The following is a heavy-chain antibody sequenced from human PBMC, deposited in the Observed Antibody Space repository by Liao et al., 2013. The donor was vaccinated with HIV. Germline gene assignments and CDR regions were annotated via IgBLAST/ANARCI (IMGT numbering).Heavy chain of an antibody. D-gene: IGHD6-13*01. CDR2: INHSGST. J-gene: IGHJ6*03. CDR3: ARGRGDRWYAYYYYMDV. CDR1: GGSISSGEYY. V-gene: IGHV4-39*07. Sequence: QLQLQESGPGLVKPSETLSLTCTVSGGSISSGEYYWSWIRQPPGKGLEWIGEINHSGSTNYNPSLKSRVTISVDTSKNQFSLKLSSVTAADTAVYYCARGRGDRWYAYYYYMDVWGKGTTVTVSS.